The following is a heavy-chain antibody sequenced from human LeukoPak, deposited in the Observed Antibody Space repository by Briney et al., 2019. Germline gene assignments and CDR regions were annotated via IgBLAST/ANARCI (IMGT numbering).Heavy chain of an antibody. V-gene: IGHV3-30*02. Sequence: GGSLRLSCAASGFTFSTYGMHWVRQAPGKGLEWVAFIRYDGSDTYYGDSVKGRFTISRDNSKNTLFLQMNSLRAEDTAMYYCAQDLVAMIRGLITDWGQGTLVSVSS. J-gene: IGHJ4*02. CDR2: IRYDGSDT. CDR3: AQDLVAMIRGLITD. D-gene: IGHD3-10*01. CDR1: GFTFSTYG.